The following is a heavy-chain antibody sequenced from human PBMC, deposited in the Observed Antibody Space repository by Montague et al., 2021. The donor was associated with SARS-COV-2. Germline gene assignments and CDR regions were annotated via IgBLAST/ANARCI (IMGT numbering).Heavy chain of an antibody. Sequence: LVKPTQTLTLTCTFSGFSLSTSRMCVSWIRQPPGKGLEWIGYIYYSGSTNYNPSLESRVTISVDTSKNQFSLKLSSVTAADTAVYYCALGFDYWGQGTLVTVSS. V-gene: IGHV4-61*01. J-gene: IGHJ4*02. CDR2: IYYSGST. CDR3: ALGFDY. D-gene: IGHD7-27*01. CDR1: GFSLSTSRMC.